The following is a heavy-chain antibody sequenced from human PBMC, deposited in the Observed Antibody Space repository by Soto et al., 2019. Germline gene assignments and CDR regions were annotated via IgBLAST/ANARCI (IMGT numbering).Heavy chain of an antibody. CDR1: GYTFTSYD. D-gene: IGHD3-9*01. Sequence: QVQLVQPGAEVKKPGASVKVSCKASGYTFTSYDINWVRQATGQGLEWMGWMNPNSGNTGYAQKFQGRVTMTRNTSISTAYMELSSLRSEDTAVYYCARGSLMHDYDILNWFDPWGQGTLVTVSS. V-gene: IGHV1-8*01. CDR3: ARGSLMHDYDILNWFDP. CDR2: MNPNSGNT. J-gene: IGHJ5*02.